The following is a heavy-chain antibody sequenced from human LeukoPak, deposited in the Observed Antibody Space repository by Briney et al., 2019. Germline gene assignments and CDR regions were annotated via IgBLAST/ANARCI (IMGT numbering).Heavy chain of an antibody. Sequence: PGASVKVSCKASGYTFTSYDINWVRQATGQGLEWMGWMNPNSGNTGYAQKFQGRVTMTRNTSISTAYMELSSLRSEDTAVYYCARGHSYSSSWYSHDWFDPWGQGTLVTVSS. CDR2: MNPNSGNT. V-gene: IGHV1-8*01. CDR1: GYTFTSYD. CDR3: ARGHSYSSSWYSHDWFDP. D-gene: IGHD6-13*01. J-gene: IGHJ5*02.